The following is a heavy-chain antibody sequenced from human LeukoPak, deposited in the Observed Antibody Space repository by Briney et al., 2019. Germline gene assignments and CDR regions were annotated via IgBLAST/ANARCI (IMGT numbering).Heavy chain of an antibody. D-gene: IGHD3-16*02. J-gene: IGHJ4*02. CDR1: GYTFTGYY. Sequence: ASVKVSCKASGYTFTGYYMHWVRQAPGQGLEWMGWSNPNSGGTNYAQKFQGRVTMTRDTSISTAYMELSRLRSDDTAVYYCARDPGYDYVWGSYRYGFDYWGQGTLVTVSS. CDR3: ARDPGYDYVWGSYRYGFDY. CDR2: SNPNSGGT. V-gene: IGHV1-2*02.